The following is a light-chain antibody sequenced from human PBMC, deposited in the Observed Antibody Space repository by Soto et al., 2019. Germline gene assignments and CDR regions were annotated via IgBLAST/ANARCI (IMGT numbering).Light chain of an antibody. CDR2: DAS. J-gene: IGKJ5*01. Sequence: IVLTQSPATLSLSPGERATLSCRASQSVSSYLAWYQQKPGQAPPLLIYDASTRATGIPARFSGSGSGTAFTLPTSSREPEDFAVYYCQQRSNRPPHTFGQGTRLEIK. CDR1: QSVSSY. V-gene: IGKV3-11*01. CDR3: QQRSNRPPHT.